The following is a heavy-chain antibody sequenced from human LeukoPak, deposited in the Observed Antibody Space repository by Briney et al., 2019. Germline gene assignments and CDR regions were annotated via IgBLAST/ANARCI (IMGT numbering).Heavy chain of an antibody. J-gene: IGHJ6*03. D-gene: IGHD5-12*01. Sequence: SETLSLTCSVSDDSITMYYWTWIRQPPGKGLEWIGYVDHTGITNFSPSLNGRVSISRDTTKNLFSLRVRSVTAADTAVYFCARGRVSSSTWHSTYYNYFYMDVWGRGTTVTVSS. CDR3: ARGRVSSSTWHSTYYNYFYMDV. CDR2: VDHTGIT. CDR1: DDSITMYY. V-gene: IGHV4-59*01.